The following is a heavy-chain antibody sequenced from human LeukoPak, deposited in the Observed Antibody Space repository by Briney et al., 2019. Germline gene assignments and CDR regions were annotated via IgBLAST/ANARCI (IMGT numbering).Heavy chain of an antibody. J-gene: IGHJ4*02. CDR1: GYTFTSYD. CDR3: ARVPTYDYVWGSYRTGFDY. V-gene: IGHV1-8*01. Sequence: ASVKVSCKASGYTFTSYDINWVRQATGQGLEWMGWMNPNSGNTGYAQKFQGRVTMTRNTSISTAYMELSSLRSEDTAVYYCARVPTYDYVWGSYRTGFDYWGQGTLVTVSS. CDR2: MNPNSGNT. D-gene: IGHD3-16*01.